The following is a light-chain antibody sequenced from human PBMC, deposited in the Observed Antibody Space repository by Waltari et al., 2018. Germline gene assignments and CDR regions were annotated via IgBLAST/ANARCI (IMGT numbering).Light chain of an antibody. J-gene: IGLJ3*02. CDR1: SGDVGFYNY. V-gene: IGLV2-14*03. CDR3: NSYTGSSSWV. CDR2: DVS. Sequence: QSALTQPASLSGSPGQSITISCTGTSGDVGFYNYVSWYQQHPGKAPRLIIYDVSERPSGLSNRFSGSKSGNTASLTISGLQAEDEADYYCNSYTGSSSWVFGGGTKLTVL.